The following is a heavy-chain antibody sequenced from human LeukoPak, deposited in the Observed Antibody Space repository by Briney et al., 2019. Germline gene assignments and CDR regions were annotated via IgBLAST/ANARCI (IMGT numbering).Heavy chain of an antibody. CDR2: IIPIFGTA. D-gene: IGHD3-10*01. J-gene: IGHJ3*02. Sequence: ASVKVSCKASGGTFSSYAISWVRQAPGQGLEWMGGIIPIFGTANYAQRFQGRVTITADESTSTAYMELSSLRSEDTAVYYCARSITMVRGAMGDIWGHGTMVTVSS. CDR3: ARSITMVRGAMGDI. CDR1: GGTFSSYA. V-gene: IGHV1-69*01.